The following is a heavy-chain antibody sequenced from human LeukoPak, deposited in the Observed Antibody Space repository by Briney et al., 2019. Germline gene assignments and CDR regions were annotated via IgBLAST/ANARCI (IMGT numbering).Heavy chain of an antibody. V-gene: IGHV4-61*08. D-gene: IGHD6-19*01. J-gene: IGHJ4*02. CDR3: AGAVAALDY. CDR2: IYYSGST. CDR1: GGSISSGGYS. Sequence: SETLSLTCAVSGGSISSGGYSWSWIRQPPGKGLEWIGYIYYSGSTNYNPSLKSRVTISVDTSKNQFSLKLSSVTAADTAVYYCAGAVAALDYWGQGTLVTVSS.